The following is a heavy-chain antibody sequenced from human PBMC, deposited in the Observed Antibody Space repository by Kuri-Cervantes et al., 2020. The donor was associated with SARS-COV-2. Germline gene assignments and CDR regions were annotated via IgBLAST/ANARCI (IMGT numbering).Heavy chain of an antibody. D-gene: IGHD4-17*01. V-gene: IGHV1-69*04. CDR2: IIPILGIA. CDR3: ARAGVLHITTVTY. CDR1: GGTFSSYA. Sequence: SVKVSCKASGGTFSSYAISWVRQAPGQGLEWMGRIIPILGIANYAQKLQGRVTMTTDASTSTAYMELRSLRPDDTAVYYCARAGVLHITTVTYWGQGTLVTVSS. J-gene: IGHJ4*02.